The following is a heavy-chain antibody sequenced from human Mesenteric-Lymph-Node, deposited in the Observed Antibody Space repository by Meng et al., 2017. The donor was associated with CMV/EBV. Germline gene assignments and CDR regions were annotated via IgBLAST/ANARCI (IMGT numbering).Heavy chain of an antibody. CDR1: GFTFSSYW. Sequence: GGSLRLSCAASGFTFSSYWMSWVRQAPGKGLEWVANIKQDGSEKYYVDSVKGRFTISRDNAKNSLYLQMNSLRPEDTAVYYCARDGFIRSSSRFRGYYYGMDVWGQGTTVTVSS. J-gene: IGHJ6*02. V-gene: IGHV3-7*01. CDR2: IKQDGSEK. CDR3: ARDGFIRSSSRFRGYYYGMDV. D-gene: IGHD6-13*01.